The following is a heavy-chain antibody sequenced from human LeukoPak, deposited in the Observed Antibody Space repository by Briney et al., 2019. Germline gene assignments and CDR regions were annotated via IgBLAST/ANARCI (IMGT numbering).Heavy chain of an antibody. CDR3: ARGFPIAVAANDY. J-gene: IGHJ4*02. CDR1: SDSISSYY. D-gene: IGHD6-19*01. CDR2: IYISGST. V-gene: IGHV4-4*07. Sequence: PSETLSLTCTISSDSISSYYRAWIRQPAGKGLEWIGRIYISGSTNYNPALQSRVSISVDESKSQFSLRLRSVTAADTAVYYCARGFPIAVAANDYWGQGILVTVSS.